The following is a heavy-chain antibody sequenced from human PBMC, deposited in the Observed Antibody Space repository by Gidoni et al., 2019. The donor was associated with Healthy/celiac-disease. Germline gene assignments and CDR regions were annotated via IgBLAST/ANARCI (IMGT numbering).Heavy chain of an antibody. Sequence: QVQRVASGGGVVQHGRSLRISCAASGFTFSSYCMHWVRQAPGKGLDELAVRWYDGSNKYYADSVKGRFTISRDNSKNTLYLQMNSLRAEDTAVYYCAREPGQVIYYFDYWGQGTLVTVSS. CDR2: RWYDGSNK. V-gene: IGHV3-33*01. D-gene: IGHD2-15*01. J-gene: IGHJ4*02. CDR3: AREPGQVIYYFDY. CDR1: GFTFSSYC.